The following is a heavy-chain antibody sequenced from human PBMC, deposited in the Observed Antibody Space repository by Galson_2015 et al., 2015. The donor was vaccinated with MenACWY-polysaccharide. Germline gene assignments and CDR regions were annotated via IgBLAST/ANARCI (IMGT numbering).Heavy chain of an antibody. CDR3: AKDITMPD. CDR2: ISGRGTST. V-gene: IGHV3-23*01. J-gene: IGHJ4*02. D-gene: IGHD3-10*01. CDR1: GFTFSSYG. Sequence: SLRLSCAASGFTFSSYGMNWVRQAPGKGLEWVSGISGRGTSTYYADSVKGRFTISRDNSKNTLYLQMNSLRTEDTALYYCAKDITMPDSGQGTLVTVSS.